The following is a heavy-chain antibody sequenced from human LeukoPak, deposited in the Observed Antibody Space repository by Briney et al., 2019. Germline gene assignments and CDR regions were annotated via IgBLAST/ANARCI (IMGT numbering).Heavy chain of an antibody. Sequence: GESLKISCKGSGYSFTSYWIGWVRQMPGKGLEWMGIIYPGDSETRYSPSFQGHVTISADKAIGTAYLQWSTLKASDTAMYYCARQTAAGSLDYWGQGTLVTVSS. CDR1: GYSFTSYW. J-gene: IGHJ4*02. V-gene: IGHV5-51*01. D-gene: IGHD6-13*01. CDR3: ARQTAAGSLDY. CDR2: IYPGDSET.